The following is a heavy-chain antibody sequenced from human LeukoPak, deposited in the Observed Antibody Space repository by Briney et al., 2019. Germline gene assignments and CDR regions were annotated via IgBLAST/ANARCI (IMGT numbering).Heavy chain of an antibody. D-gene: IGHD6-19*01. J-gene: IGHJ4*02. CDR1: GGSFSGYY. V-gene: IGHV4-34*01. Sequence: SETLSLTCAVYGGSFSGYYWSWIRQPPGKGLEWIGEINHSGSTNYNPSLKSRVTISVDTSKNQFSLKLSSVTAADTAVYYCARDNGYSSGWYELFDYWGQGTLVTVSS. CDR2: INHSGST. CDR3: ARDNGYSSGWYELFDY.